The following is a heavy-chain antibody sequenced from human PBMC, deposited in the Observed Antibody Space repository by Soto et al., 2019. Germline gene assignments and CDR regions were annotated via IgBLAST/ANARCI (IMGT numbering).Heavy chain of an antibody. J-gene: IGHJ5*02. CDR3: ARSMIVRGVFNWFDP. Sequence: SQTLSLACAISGDSVSSNSAAWNWIRQSPSRGLEWLGRTYYRSKWYNDYAVSVKSRITINPDTSKNQFSLQLNSVTPEDTAVYYCARSMIVRGVFNWFDPWGQGTLVTVSS. D-gene: IGHD3-10*02. CDR1: GDSVSSNSAA. CDR2: TYYRSKWYN. V-gene: IGHV6-1*01.